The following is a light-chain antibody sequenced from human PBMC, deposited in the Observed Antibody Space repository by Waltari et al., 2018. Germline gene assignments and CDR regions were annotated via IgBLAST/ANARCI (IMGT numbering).Light chain of an antibody. CDR1: QSVSSF. Sequence: EVVMTQSPATLSLSPGERATLSCRASQSVSSFLAWYQQKPGQAPRLLIYGASTRATGIPARFSGSGSGTEVTLTISSLQSEDFAVYYCQQYNDWPPLTFGGGTKVEIK. J-gene: IGKJ4*01. CDR3: QQYNDWPPLT. CDR2: GAS. V-gene: IGKV3-15*01.